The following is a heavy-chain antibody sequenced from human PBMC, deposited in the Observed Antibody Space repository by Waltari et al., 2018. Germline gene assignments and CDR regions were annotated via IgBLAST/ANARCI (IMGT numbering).Heavy chain of an antibody. Sequence: QVQLVQSGAEVKKPGASVQVSCKASGYTFTGYYMHWVRQAPGQGLEWMGWINPNSGGTNYAQKFQGRVTMTRDTSISTAYMELSRLRSDDTAVYYCARVYSSGYRSDAFDIWGQGTMVTVSS. CDR2: INPNSGGT. D-gene: IGHD3-22*01. J-gene: IGHJ3*02. CDR3: ARVYSSGYRSDAFDI. CDR1: GYTFTGYY. V-gene: IGHV1-2*02.